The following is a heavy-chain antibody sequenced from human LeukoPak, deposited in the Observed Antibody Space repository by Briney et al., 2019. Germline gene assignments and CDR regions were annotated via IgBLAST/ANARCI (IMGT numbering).Heavy chain of an antibody. Sequence: PSETLSLTCAVYGGSFSGYYWSWIRQPPGKGLEWIGEINHSGSTNYNPSLKSRVTISVDTSKNQFSLKLSSVTAADTAVYYCARALWFGELGDDYWGQGTLVTVSS. J-gene: IGHJ4*02. V-gene: IGHV4-34*01. CDR1: GGSFSGYY. D-gene: IGHD3-10*01. CDR2: INHSGST. CDR3: ARALWFGELGDDY.